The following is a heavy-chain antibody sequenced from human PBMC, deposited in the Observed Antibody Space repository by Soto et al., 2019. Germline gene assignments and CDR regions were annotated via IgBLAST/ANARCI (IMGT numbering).Heavy chain of an antibody. CDR1: GYNFTSYG. CDR3: ARDLYYSSGRYFDHDAFDN. CDR2: ISPHNDRT. V-gene: IGHV1-18*01. D-gene: IGHD6-19*01. Sequence: QVQLVQSGADVKKPGASVKVSCKASGYNFTSYGISWVRQAPGQGLEWMGWISPHNDRTKYARRFQDRGTTNTETPTSTVYRELGSLRSDDTAVYYCARDLYYSSGRYFDHDAFDNWGQGTVVTVSS. J-gene: IGHJ3*02.